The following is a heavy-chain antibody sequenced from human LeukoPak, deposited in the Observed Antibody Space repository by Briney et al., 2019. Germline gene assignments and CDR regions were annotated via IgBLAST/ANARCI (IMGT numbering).Heavy chain of an antibody. D-gene: IGHD2-2*01. Sequence: SETLSLTCTVSGGSISSSGYYWGWIRQPPGKGLEWIGSIYYSGSTYYNPSLKSRVTISVDASKNQFSLKLSSVTAADTAVYYCARLSFTYAKFDYWGQGTLVTVSS. J-gene: IGHJ4*02. V-gene: IGHV4-39*01. CDR2: IYYSGST. CDR1: GGSISSSGYY. CDR3: ARLSFTYAKFDY.